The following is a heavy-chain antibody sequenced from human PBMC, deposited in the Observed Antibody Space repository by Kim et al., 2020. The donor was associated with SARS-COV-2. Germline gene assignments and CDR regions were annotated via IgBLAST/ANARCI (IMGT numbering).Heavy chain of an antibody. CDR3: AKDEYYGSGSYYYDAFDI. J-gene: IGHJ3*02. V-gene: IGHV3-23*01. Sequence: GGSLRLSCSASGFRFSIYGMSWVRQAPGKGLEWVSAISGGINNTCYADSVKGRFTISRDDSKNTLYLEMNSLRAEDTAVYYCAKDEYYGSGSYYYDAFDIWGQGTMVTVSS. D-gene: IGHD3-10*01. CDR2: ISGGINNT. CDR1: GFRFSIYG.